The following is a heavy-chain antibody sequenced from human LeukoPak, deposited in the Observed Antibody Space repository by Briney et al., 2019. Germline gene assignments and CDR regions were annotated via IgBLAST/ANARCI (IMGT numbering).Heavy chain of an antibody. CDR2: IYYSGST. CDR1: GGSISSYY. J-gene: IGHJ4*02. Sequence: SETLSLTCTVSGGSISSYYWSWIRQPPGEGLEWIGYIYYSGSTNYNPSLKSRVTISVDTSKNQFSLKLSSVTAADTAVYYCARGYYGVYFDYWGQGTLVTVSS. D-gene: IGHD3-10*01. V-gene: IGHV4-59*01. CDR3: ARGYYGVYFDY.